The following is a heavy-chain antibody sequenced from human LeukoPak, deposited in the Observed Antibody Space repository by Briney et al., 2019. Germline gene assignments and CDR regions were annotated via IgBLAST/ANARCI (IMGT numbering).Heavy chain of an antibody. CDR1: GGSFSGYY. Sequence: SETLSLTCAVYGGSFSGYYWTWIRQAPGEGLEWIGEINHSGSTNYNPSLKRRVTISVDTSKNQFSLKLSSVTAADTAVYYCARGIVLMVYATFDYWGQGTLVTVSS. V-gene: IGHV4-34*01. CDR3: ARGIVLMVYATFDY. CDR2: INHSGST. D-gene: IGHD2-8*01. J-gene: IGHJ4*02.